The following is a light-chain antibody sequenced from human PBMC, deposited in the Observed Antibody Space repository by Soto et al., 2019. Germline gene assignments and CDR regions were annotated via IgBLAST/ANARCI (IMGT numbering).Light chain of an antibody. CDR2: SNN. CDR3: AAWDESLNGWV. CDR1: TSSIGSNA. V-gene: IGLV1-44*01. J-gene: IGLJ3*02. Sequence: QSVLTQPPSASGTPGQRVTISCSGSTSSIGSNAVNWYQHFPGTAPKLLIYSNNQWPSGVPDRFSGSKSGTSASLAISGLQSEDEADYYCAAWDESLNGWVFGGGTQLTVL.